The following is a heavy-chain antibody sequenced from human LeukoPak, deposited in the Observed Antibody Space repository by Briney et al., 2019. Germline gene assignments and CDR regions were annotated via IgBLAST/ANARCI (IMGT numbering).Heavy chain of an antibody. CDR2: IRPDGCEI. CDR1: GFTFSNYW. D-gene: IGHD3-22*01. V-gene: IGHV3-7*01. J-gene: IGHJ4*02. CDR3: ARSDRSGYWDY. Sequence: GGSLRLSCAASGFTFSNYWMTWVRQAPGKGLEWVANIRPDGCEIHYVDAVKGRFTISRDNAKNSMGLQMNSLRTEDTAVYFCARSDRSGYWDYWGQGTLVTVSS.